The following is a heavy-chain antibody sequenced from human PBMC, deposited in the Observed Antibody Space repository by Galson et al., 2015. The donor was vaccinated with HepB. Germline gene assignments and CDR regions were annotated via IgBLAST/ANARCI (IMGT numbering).Heavy chain of an antibody. Sequence: SVKVSCKASGFTFTSSAVQWVRQARGQRLEWIGWIVVGSGNTNYAQKFQERVTITRDISTSTAYMELSSLRSEDTAVYYCAALKEYYYDSSGYYTPDFDYWGQGTLVTVSS. V-gene: IGHV1-58*01. CDR3: AALKEYYYDSSGYYTPDFDY. CDR1: GFTFTSSA. J-gene: IGHJ4*02. CDR2: IVVGSGNT. D-gene: IGHD3-22*01.